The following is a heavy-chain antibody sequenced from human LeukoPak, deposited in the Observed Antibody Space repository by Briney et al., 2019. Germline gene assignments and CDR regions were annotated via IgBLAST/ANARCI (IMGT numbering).Heavy chain of an antibody. V-gene: IGHV3-74*01. CDR2: INSDGRTT. Sequence: PGGSLRLSCAASGFTFSTYSTHWVRQAPGKGLVWVSRINSDGRTTSDADSVKGRFIISRDNAKNTLYLPMDSLRADDTAVYYCARAGYCSGGSCYFDYWGQGTLVIVSS. CDR1: GFTFSTYS. J-gene: IGHJ4*02. D-gene: IGHD2-15*01. CDR3: ARAGYCSGGSCYFDY.